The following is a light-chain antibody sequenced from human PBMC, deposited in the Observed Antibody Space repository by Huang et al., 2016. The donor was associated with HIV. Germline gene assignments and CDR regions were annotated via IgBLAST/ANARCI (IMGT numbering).Light chain of an antibody. CDR1: QSVNSD. Sequence: EIVMTQSPATLSVSPGERATLSCRASQSVNSDLAWYQQKFGQGPRLLRSAASTRAAGIPARFSGRGSGTEFTLTIIDLQSEDFAVYYCHQYQSWPPTFGRGTKVEVK. CDR2: AAS. V-gene: IGKV3-15*01. CDR3: HQYQSWPPT. J-gene: IGKJ1*01.